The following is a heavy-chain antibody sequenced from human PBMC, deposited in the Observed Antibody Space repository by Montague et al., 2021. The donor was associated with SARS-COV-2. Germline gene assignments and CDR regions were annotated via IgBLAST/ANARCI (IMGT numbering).Heavy chain of an antibody. J-gene: IGHJ1*01. D-gene: IGHD5-18*01. Sequence: TLSLTCTVTGGPISGSSDYWGWIRQSPGKGLEWIASVDYSGNTYYSPSLKSRLTISVDTSKNQFSLKLNSVTAADTALYYCARRKYSYGWGDWGQGTLVTVSS. CDR3: ARRKYSYGWGD. CDR2: VDYSGNT. V-gene: IGHV4-39*01. CDR1: GGPISGSSDY.